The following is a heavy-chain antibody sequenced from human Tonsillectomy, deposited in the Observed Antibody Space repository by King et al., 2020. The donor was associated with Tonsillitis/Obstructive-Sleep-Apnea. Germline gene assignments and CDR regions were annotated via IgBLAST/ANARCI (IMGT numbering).Heavy chain of an antibody. V-gene: IGHV3-48*02. CDR2: LSRCVSTI. Sequence: VQLVESGGGLVQPGGSLRLSCAASGFTFSSYSMNLVRQAPGKGLYGGSDLSRCVSTIYYAYSVKGRFTISRDNAKNSLYLQMNSLRDEDTAVYYCASLWIQVDSWGQGTLVTVSS. CDR1: GFTFSSYS. D-gene: IGHD5-18*01. CDR3: ASLWIQVDS. J-gene: IGHJ4*02.